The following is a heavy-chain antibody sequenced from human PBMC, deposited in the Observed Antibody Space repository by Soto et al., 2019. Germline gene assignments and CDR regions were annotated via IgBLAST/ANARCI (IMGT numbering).Heavy chain of an antibody. V-gene: IGHV1-69*13. J-gene: IGHJ6*02. D-gene: IGHD4-17*01. CDR2: IIPIFGTA. CDR3: ARVAVTTGYYYYGMDV. CDR1: GGTFSSSA. Sequence: SVKVSCKASGGTFSSSAISWVRQAPGQGLEWMGGIIPIFGTANYAQKFQGRVTITADESTSTAYMELSSLRSEDTAVYYCARVAVTTGYYYYGMDVWGQGTTVTVSS.